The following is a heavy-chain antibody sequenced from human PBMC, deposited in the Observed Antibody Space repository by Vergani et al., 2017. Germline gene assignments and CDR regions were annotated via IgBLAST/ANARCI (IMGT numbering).Heavy chain of an antibody. CDR2: IRYDGSNK. D-gene: IGHD3-22*01. J-gene: IGHJ6*02. V-gene: IGHV3-30*02. Sequence: VQLVESGGGLVKPGGSLRLSCAASGFTFSSYSMHWVRQAPGKGLEWVAFIRYDGSNKYYADSVKGRFTISRDNSKNTLYLQMNSLRAEDTAVYYCARTPRVDDSSGYFGGYYYYYGMDVWGQGTTVTVSS. CDR1: GFTFSSYS. CDR3: ARTPRVDDSSGYFGGYYYYYGMDV.